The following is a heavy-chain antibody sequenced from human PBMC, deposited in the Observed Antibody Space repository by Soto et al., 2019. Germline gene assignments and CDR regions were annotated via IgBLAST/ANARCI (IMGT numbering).Heavy chain of an antibody. V-gene: IGHV2-5*02. CDR2: IYWDDDK. CDR1: GFSLSTSGVG. CDR3: AHRYIGVAGTNALSFDP. D-gene: IGHD6-19*01. Sequence: QITLKESGPTLVKPAQTLTLTCTFSGFSLSTSGVGVGWIRQPPGKALEWLALIYWDDDKRYSPSLKSRLTITQDTSKHQVVLTMTNMDPVDTATYYCAHRYIGVAGTNALSFDPWGQGTLVTVSS. J-gene: IGHJ5*02.